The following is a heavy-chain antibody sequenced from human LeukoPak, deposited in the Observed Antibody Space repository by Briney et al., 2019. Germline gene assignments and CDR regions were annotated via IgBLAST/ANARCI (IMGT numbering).Heavy chain of an antibody. Sequence: GGSLRLSCAASGFTFSSYAMSWVRQAPGKGLEWVSAISGSGGSTYYADSVKGRFTISRDNSKNTLYLQMNSLRAEDTAVYYCASPPHSDYGDYVVDYWGQGTLVTVSS. D-gene: IGHD4-17*01. CDR2: ISGSGGST. CDR1: GFTFSSYA. CDR3: ASPPHSDYGDYVVDY. V-gene: IGHV3-23*01. J-gene: IGHJ4*02.